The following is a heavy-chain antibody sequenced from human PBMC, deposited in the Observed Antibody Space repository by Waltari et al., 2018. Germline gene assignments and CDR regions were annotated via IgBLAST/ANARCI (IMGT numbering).Heavy chain of an antibody. CDR2: VSGGGGTT. V-gene: IGHV3-23*01. CDR1: GFTFTNYP. J-gene: IGHJ4*02. Sequence: EEQLLESGGGLVQPGDSLRLSCAASGFTFTNYPMTWVRQAPGKGLEWVSSVSGGGGTTYYADSVKGRFTISRDNSKNTLFLQMNSLRAEDTAVYYCGTSPDYSTSEGYWGQGTLVTVSS. CDR3: GTSPDYSTSEGY. D-gene: IGHD4-4*01.